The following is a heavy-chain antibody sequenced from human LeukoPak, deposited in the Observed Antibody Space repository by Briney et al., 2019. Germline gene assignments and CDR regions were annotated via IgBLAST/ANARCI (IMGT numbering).Heavy chain of an antibody. J-gene: IGHJ5*02. CDR3: ARDRTSRREAGTFDP. CDR1: GGSISSYY. CDR2: IYYSGST. Sequence: SETLSLTCTVSGGSISSYYWSWIRQPPGKGLEWIGYIYYSGSTNYNPSLKSRVTISVDTSKNQFSLKLSSVTAADTAVYYCARDRTSRREAGTFDPWGQGTLVTVSS. V-gene: IGHV4-59*01. D-gene: IGHD6-19*01.